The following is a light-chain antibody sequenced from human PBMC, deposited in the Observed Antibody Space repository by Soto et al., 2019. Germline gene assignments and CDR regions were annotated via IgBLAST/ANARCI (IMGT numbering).Light chain of an antibody. Sequence: QSVLTQPASVSGSPGQWITISCAGAYSDVGIYNLVSWYQQHPGKAPKLIIYAVSKRPSGVSTRFSGSKSGNTASLSISGLQAEDEADYYCCSYAGNTTFKFGGWTKLTVL. CDR3: CSYAGNTTFK. V-gene: IGLV2-23*02. CDR1: YSDVGIYNL. J-gene: IGLJ3*02. CDR2: AVS.